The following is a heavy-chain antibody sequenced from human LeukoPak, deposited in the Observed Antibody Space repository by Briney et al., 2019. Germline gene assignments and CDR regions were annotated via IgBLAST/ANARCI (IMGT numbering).Heavy chain of an antibody. CDR3: ARRLPYYGMDV. J-gene: IGHJ6*02. CDR1: GFTFSSYE. CDR2: IGGIGSIM. V-gene: IGHV3-48*03. Sequence: GGSLRLSCAASGFTFSSYEIHWVRQAPGKGLEWVSKIGGIGSIMYADSVKGRFTISTDSAKSSVYLQMNSLRAEDTAVYYCARRLPYYGMDVWGQGTTVTVSS.